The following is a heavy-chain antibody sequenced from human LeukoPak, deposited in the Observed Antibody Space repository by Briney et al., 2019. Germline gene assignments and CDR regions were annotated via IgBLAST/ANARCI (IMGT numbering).Heavy chain of an antibody. Sequence: SQTLSLTCTVSGGSISSGSYYWSWIRQHAGKGLEWIGRIYTSGSTNYNPSLKSRVTISVDTSKNQFSLKLSSVTAADTAVYYCARDPIQHAFDIWGQGTMVTVSS. V-gene: IGHV4-61*02. CDR2: IYTSGST. CDR1: GGSISSGSYY. J-gene: IGHJ3*02. CDR3: ARDPIQHAFDI. D-gene: IGHD1-1*01.